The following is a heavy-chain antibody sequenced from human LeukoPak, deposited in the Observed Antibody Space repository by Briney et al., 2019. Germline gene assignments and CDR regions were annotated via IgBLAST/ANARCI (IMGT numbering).Heavy chain of an antibody. CDR1: GDSVSINTAA. V-gene: IGHV6-1*01. J-gene: IGHJ5*02. D-gene: IGHD4-23*01. CDR2: TYYRSKWYN. CDR3: ARGVSNSRGDWLDP. Sequence: SQTLSLTCAISGDSVSINTAAWSWVRQSPARGLEWLGRTYYRSKWYNDYALSLRGRITINPDTSKNQFSLQLNFVTPEDTAVYFCARGVSNSRGDWLDPWGQGTLVTVSS.